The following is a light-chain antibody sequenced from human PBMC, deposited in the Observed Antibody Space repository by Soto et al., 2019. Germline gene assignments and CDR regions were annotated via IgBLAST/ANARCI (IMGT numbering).Light chain of an antibody. V-gene: IGKV4-1*01. J-gene: IGKJ4*01. CDR3: QHYYSTPLS. Sequence: DIVMTQSPDSLAVSLGERATINCKSSQSVLYSSNNKNYLAWYQQKPGQPPRLLTYWASSRESGVPDRFSGSGSETTFTHSCSSLHAVDVAVYFCQHYYSTPLSCGGGTKVEIK. CDR1: QSVLYSSNNKNY. CDR2: WAS.